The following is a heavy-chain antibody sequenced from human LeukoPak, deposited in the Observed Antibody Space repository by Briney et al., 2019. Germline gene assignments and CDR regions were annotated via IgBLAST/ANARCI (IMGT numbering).Heavy chain of an antibody. CDR1: GGAMSSYY. V-gene: IGHV4-59*08. CDR2: IYYSGSA. D-gene: IGHD4-17*01. CDR3: ARHTDYGLDY. J-gene: IGHJ4*02. Sequence: PSETLSLPCTVSGGAMSSYYWSWIRQPPGKGLEWIGYIYYSGSANYNPSLKSRVTISVDTSKNQFSLKLSSVTAADTAVYYCARHTDYGLDYWGQGTPVTVSS.